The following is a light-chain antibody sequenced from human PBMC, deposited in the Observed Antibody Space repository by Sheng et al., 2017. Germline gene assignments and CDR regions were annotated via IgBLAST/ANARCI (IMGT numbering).Light chain of an antibody. J-gene: IGKJ2*01. CDR2: AVS. V-gene: IGKV3-15*01. CDR3: QEKT. CDR1: QSVSGN. Sequence: MVLTQSPATLSVSPGQRAILSCRASQSVSGNLAWYQQKPGQAPRLLIYAVSSRATGVSARFNGSGSGTDFTLSITRLEPADSAVYYCQEKTFGQGTKLEIK.